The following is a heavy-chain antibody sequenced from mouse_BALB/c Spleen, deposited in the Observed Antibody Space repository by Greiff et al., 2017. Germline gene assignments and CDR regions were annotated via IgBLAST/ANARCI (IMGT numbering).Heavy chain of an antibody. D-gene: IGHD1-1*01. Sequence: EVQVVESGGGLVQPGGSRKLSCAASGFTFSSFGMHWVRQAPEKGLEWVAYISSGSSTIYYADTVKGRFTISRDNPKNTLFLQMTSLRSEDTAMYYCARSLLRSRPFDYWGQGTTLTVSS. CDR3: ARSLLRSRPFDY. CDR1: GFTFSSFG. J-gene: IGHJ2*01. CDR2: ISSGSSTI. V-gene: IGHV5-17*02.